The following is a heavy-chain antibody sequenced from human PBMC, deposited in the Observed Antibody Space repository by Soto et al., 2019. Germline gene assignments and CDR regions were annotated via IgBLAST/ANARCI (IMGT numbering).Heavy chain of an antibody. CDR1: GLTFANHW. Sequence: PGGSLRLSCAVSGLTFANHWMHWVRQAPGKGLEWVSRMNSDGSTTDYADSVKGRFTVSRDNAKNTLYLQMNSLRAEDTAVYYCATAEVDYWGPGTLVTVSS. CDR3: ATAEVDY. V-gene: IGHV3-74*01. J-gene: IGHJ4*02. CDR2: MNSDGSTT.